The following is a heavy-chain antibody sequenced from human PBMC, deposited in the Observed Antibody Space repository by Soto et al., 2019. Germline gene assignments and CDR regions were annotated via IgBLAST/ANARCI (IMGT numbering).Heavy chain of an antibody. CDR2: ISGSGGST. V-gene: IGHV3-23*01. D-gene: IGHD3-10*01. CDR1: GFTFSSYA. J-gene: IGHJ1*01. CDR3: AKGRRGFGGNQYFQH. Sequence: EVQLLESGGGLVQPGGSLRLSCAASGFTFSSYAMSWVRQAPGKGLEWVSAISGSGGSTYYADSVKGRFTISRDNSKNTRYLQMNSLRAEDTAVYYCAKGRRGFGGNQYFQHWGQGTLVTVSS.